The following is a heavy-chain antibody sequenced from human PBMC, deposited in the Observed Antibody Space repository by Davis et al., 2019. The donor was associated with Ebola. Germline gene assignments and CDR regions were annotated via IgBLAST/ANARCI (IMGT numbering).Heavy chain of an antibody. V-gene: IGHV3-64*01. J-gene: IGHJ4*02. CDR3: ARARKPTTVLTPFDY. CDR1: GFTSSSSA. D-gene: IGHD4-23*01. Sequence: PAGSLCLSCAASGFTSSSSAMHWVCQAPGKGLEYVSATSSNGGSTSYANSVKGRFTISRDNSKNTLYLQMGSLRAEDMAVYYCARARKPTTVLTPFDYWGQGTLVTVSS. CDR2: TSSNGGST.